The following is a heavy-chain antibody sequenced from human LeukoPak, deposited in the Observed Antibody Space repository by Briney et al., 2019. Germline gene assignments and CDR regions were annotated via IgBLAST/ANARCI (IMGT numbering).Heavy chain of an antibody. CDR1: GYTFTGYY. Sequence: ASVKVSCKASGYTFTGYYMHWVRQAPGQGLEWVGWINPNSGGTDYAQKFQGRVTMTRDTSISTAYMELSRLRSDDTAVYYCAVRGGYCSSTSCYGDAFDIWGQGTMVTVSS. CDR2: INPNSGGT. J-gene: IGHJ3*02. V-gene: IGHV1-2*02. CDR3: AVRGGYCSSTSCYGDAFDI. D-gene: IGHD2-2*01.